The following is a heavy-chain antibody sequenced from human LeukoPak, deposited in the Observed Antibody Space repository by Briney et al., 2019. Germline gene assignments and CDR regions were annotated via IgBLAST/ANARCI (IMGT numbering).Heavy chain of an antibody. CDR3: TTDRYYYDSSGYYRRFDY. CDR1: GFTFSNAW. Sequence: GGSLRLSCAASGFTFSNAWMSWVRQAPGKGLEWVGRIKSNTDGGKTDYAAPVKGRFTISTDDSENTLYLQVNSLKTEDTAVYYCTTDRYYYDSSGYYRRFDYWGQGTLVTVSS. D-gene: IGHD3-22*01. V-gene: IGHV3-15*01. J-gene: IGHJ4*02. CDR2: IKSNTDGGKT.